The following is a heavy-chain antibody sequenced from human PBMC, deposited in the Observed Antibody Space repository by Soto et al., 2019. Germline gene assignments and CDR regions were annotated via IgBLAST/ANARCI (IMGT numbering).Heavy chain of an antibody. V-gene: IGHV4-34*01. D-gene: IGHD3-10*01. CDR1: GGSFSGYY. CDR3: ARVRRGHYYGSGSYYRDYYYYGMGV. J-gene: IGHJ6*02. CDR2: INHSGST. Sequence: SETLSLTCAVYGGSFSGYYWSWIRQPPGKGLEWIGEINHSGSTNYNPSLKSRVTISVDTSKNQFSLKLSSVTAADTAVYYCARVRRGHYYGSGSYYRDYYYYGMGVWGQGTTVTVSS.